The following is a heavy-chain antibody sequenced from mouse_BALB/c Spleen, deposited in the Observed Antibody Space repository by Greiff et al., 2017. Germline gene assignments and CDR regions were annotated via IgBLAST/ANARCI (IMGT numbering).Heavy chain of an antibody. J-gene: IGHJ2*01. V-gene: IGHV1-18*01. Sequence: EVQLQQSGPELVKPGASVKIPCKASGYTFTDYNMDWVKQSHGKSLEWIGDINPNNGGTIYNQKFKGKATLTVDKSSSTAYMELRSLTSEDTAVYYCARLAHYYGYVKDYWGQGTTLTVSS. CDR3: ARLAHYYGYVKDY. CDR1: GYTFTDYN. CDR2: INPNNGGT. D-gene: IGHD1-2*01.